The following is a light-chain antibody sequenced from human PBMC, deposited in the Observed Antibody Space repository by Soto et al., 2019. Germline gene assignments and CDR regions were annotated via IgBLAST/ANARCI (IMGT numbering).Light chain of an antibody. J-gene: IGKJ1*01. CDR1: QSISTF. CDR2: AAS. CDR3: LQTYITRA. V-gene: IGKV1-39*01. Sequence: DIQMTQSPSSLSASVGDRVIITCRASQSISTFLNWYQHKPGKAPKLLIYAASSLQTGVPSRFSGRGSGTDFTLTISNLQPEDFATYFCLQTYITRAFGQGTKVEIK.